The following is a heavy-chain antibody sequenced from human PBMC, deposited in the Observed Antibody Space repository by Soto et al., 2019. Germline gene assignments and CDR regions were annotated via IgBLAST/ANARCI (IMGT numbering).Heavy chain of an antibody. CDR1: GFTFDDYT. CDR3: AKDIHILTGYPRNYYYGMDV. D-gene: IGHD3-9*01. CDR2: ISWDGGST. V-gene: IGHV3-43*01. J-gene: IGHJ6*02. Sequence: PGGSLRLSCAASGFTFDDYTMHWVRQAPGKGLEWVSLISWDGGSTYYADSVKGRFTISRDNSKNSLYLQMNSLRTEDTALYYCAKDIHILTGYPRNYYYGMDVWGQGTTVTVSS.